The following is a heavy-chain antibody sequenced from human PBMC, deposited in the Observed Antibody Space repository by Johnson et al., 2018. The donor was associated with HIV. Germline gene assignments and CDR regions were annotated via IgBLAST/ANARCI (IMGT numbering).Heavy chain of an antibody. J-gene: IGHJ3*02. D-gene: IGHD5-18*01. CDR2: IYSGDTT. CDR1: GFTVSTNY. CDR3: ARAYSYGAFDI. Sequence: MQLVESGGGVVQPGRSLRLSCAASGFTVSTNYMSWVRQAPGKGLEWVSVIYSGDTTYYADSVKGRFTISRDNSKNTLYLQMNSLRAEDTAVYYCARAYSYGAFDIWGLGTKVTVSS. V-gene: IGHV3-66*01.